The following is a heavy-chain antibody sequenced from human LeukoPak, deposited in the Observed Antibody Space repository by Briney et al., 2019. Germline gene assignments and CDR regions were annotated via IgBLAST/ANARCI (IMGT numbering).Heavy chain of an antibody. Sequence: GGSLRLSCAASGFSFSSYWMHWVRQAPGKGLVWVSRIKSDGKTNYADSVKGRFTISRDNAKNTVSLQMNSLRAEDTGVYYCARAPSEIGGYYPEYFRHWGQGTLVTASS. CDR3: ARAPSEIGGYYPEYFRH. J-gene: IGHJ1*01. CDR2: IKSDGKT. V-gene: IGHV3-74*01. D-gene: IGHD3-22*01. CDR1: GFSFSSYW.